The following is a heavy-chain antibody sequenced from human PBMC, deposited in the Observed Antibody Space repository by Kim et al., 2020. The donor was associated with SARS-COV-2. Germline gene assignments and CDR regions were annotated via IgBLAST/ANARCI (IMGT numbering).Heavy chain of an antibody. J-gene: IGHJ6*02. CDR3: ARDEGPAAAKRRRYYYYGMDV. V-gene: IGHV4-61*01. Sequence: SETLSLTCTVSGGSVSSGSYYWSWIRQPPGKGLEWIGYIYYSGSTNYNPSLKSRVTISVDTSKNQFSLKLSSVTAADTAVYYCARDEGPAAAKRRRYYYYGMDVWGQGTTVTVSS. CDR2: IYYSGST. D-gene: IGHD2-2*01. CDR1: GGSVSSGSYY.